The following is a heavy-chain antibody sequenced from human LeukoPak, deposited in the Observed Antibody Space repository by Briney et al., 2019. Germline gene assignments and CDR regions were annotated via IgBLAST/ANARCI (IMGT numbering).Heavy chain of an antibody. D-gene: IGHD1-14*01. Sequence: SETLSLTCTVSGGSISSYYWSWIRQPPGKGLEWIVDIHYSGNTKYNPSLRSRVTISVDTSKNQFSLKLNSVNAANTAVYYCARDRPPGLTASWGQGILVTVSS. V-gene: IGHV4-59*01. CDR3: ARDRPPGLTAS. J-gene: IGHJ4*02. CDR1: GGSISSYY. CDR2: IHYSGNT.